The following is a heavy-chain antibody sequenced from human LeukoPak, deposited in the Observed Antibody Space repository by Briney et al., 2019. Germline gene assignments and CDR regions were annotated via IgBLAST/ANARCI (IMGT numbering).Heavy chain of an antibody. D-gene: IGHD6-25*01. V-gene: IGHV4-39*01. CDR1: GDSINTNNYF. CDR2: IYYSGST. Sequence: SETLSLTCTVSGDSINTNNYFWAWIRQPPGKGLEFIGNIYYSGSTYYNASLQSRVTISIDTSKNQFSLRLNSVTAADTAMYYCAKSGGSGLIDYWGQGTLVTVSS. CDR3: AKSGGSGLIDY. J-gene: IGHJ4*02.